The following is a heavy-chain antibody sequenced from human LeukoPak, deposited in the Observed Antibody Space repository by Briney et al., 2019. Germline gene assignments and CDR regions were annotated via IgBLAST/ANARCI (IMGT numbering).Heavy chain of an antibody. CDR2: ISGSGGST. CDR1: GFTFSSYA. D-gene: IGHD6-13*01. Sequence: GGSLRLSCAASGFTFSSYAMSWVRQAPGKGLEWVSAISGSGGSTYYADSVKGRFTISRDNSKNTLYLQMNSLRAEDTAVYYCARDRSSRSMGYWGQGTLVTVSS. J-gene: IGHJ4*02. CDR3: ARDRSSRSMGY. V-gene: IGHV3-23*01.